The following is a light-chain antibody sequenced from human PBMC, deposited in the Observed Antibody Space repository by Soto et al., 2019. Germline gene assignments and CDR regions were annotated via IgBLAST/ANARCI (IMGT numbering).Light chain of an antibody. J-gene: IGKJ5*01. CDR3: QQANSFPLT. Sequence: DIHMTQSASSVSASVGYRVTITCRASQGINNWLAWYQQKTGKAPKLLIYAASSLQSGVPSRFSGSGYGTDFTLTISSLQPEDFATYYCQQANSFPLTFGQGTRLEIK. V-gene: IGKV1D-12*01. CDR2: AAS. CDR1: QGINNW.